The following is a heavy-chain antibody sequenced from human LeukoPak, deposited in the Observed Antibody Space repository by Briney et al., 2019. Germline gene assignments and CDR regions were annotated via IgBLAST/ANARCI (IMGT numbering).Heavy chain of an antibody. CDR3: ARDVSGLDAFDM. V-gene: IGHV3-21*01. D-gene: IGHD5/OR15-5a*01. Sequence: GGSLRLSCTASGLSFSTYSMNWVRQAPGKGLEWVSSISSDSRFIYYADSVKGRVTISRDNAKNSLYLQMSSLRAEDTALYYCARDVSGLDAFDMWGQGTMVTVSS. CDR1: GLSFSTYS. J-gene: IGHJ3*02. CDR2: ISSDSRFI.